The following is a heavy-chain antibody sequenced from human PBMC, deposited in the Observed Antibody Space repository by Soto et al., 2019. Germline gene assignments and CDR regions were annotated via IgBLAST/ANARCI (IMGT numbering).Heavy chain of an antibody. Sequence: QEQLVQSGAEVKKPGASVKVSCMTSGYTFTDYDINWVRQATGQGLEFIGWMNPNSGETGYAQKFQGRVTMTRSTSLSTAYLELSSLTSDDTAVYFCARVAVAARPRWYNWFDPCGQGTLVTVSS. J-gene: IGHJ5*02. CDR1: GYTFTDYD. D-gene: IGHD2-15*01. CDR2: MNPNSGET. V-gene: IGHV1-8*01. CDR3: ARVAVAARPRWYNWFDP.